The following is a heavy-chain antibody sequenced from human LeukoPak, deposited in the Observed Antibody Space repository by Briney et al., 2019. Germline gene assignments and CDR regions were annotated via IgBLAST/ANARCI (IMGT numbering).Heavy chain of an antibody. Sequence: SETLSLTCTVSGGSISSYYWSWIRQPPGKGLEWIGYIYYSGSTNYNPSLKSRVTISVDTSKNQFSLKLSSVTAADTAVYYCARHEGYYDFWSGQPPDYWGQGTLVTVSS. CDR1: GGSISSYY. V-gene: IGHV4-59*08. D-gene: IGHD3-3*01. CDR3: ARHEGYYDFWSGQPPDY. CDR2: IYYSGST. J-gene: IGHJ4*02.